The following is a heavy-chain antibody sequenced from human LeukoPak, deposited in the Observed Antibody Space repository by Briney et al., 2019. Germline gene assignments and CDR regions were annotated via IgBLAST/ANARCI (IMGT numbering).Heavy chain of an antibody. J-gene: IGHJ4*02. CDR2: INPDIGVT. V-gene: IGHV1-2*02. CDR1: GYTFTGYY. CDR3: ARQDYGDFLPPAGY. D-gene: IGHD4-17*01. Sequence: ASLKVSCKASGYTFTGYYMHWVRHPPGQGLEWMGWINPDIGVTKYAQKFQDRVTMTRDTSIGTAYMELSRLRSDDTAVYYCARQDYGDFLPPAGYWGQGTLVTVS.